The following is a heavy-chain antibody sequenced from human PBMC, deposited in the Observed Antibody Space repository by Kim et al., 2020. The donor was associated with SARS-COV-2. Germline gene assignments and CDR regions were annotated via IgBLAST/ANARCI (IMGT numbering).Heavy chain of an antibody. CDR2: GSDK. Sequence: GSDKYNVDTMKGRFIISRDNAKNSVYLQMTALRAEDTAVYYCTADGRGGYWGQGTLVTVSS. CDR3: TADGRGGY. J-gene: IGHJ4*02. V-gene: IGHV3-7*03. D-gene: IGHD3-16*01.